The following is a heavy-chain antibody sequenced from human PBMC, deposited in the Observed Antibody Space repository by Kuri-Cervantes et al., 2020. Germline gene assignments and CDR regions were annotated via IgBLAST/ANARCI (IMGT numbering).Heavy chain of an antibody. CDR1: GFKFDEYA. Sequence: GESLKISCTASGFKFDEYAMSWVRQAPGKGLEWVSYISSSSSTIYYADSVKGRFTISRDNAKNSLYLQMNSLRAEDTAVYYCARDLPGFDIWGQGTMVTVS. CDR3: ARDLPGFDI. D-gene: IGHD1-14*01. V-gene: IGHV3-48*01. J-gene: IGHJ3*02. CDR2: ISSSSSTI.